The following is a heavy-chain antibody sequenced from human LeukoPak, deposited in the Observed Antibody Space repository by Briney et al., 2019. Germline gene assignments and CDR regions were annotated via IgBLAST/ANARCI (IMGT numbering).Heavy chain of an antibody. V-gene: IGHV3-30-3*01. CDR2: ISYDGSNK. D-gene: IGHD6-19*01. Sequence: HPGGSLRLPCAASGFTFSSYAMHWVRQAPGKGLEWVAVISYDGSNKYYADSVKGRFTISRDNSKNTLYLQMNSLRAEDTAVYYCAREVISSGWRGGFDYWGQGTLVTVSS. J-gene: IGHJ4*02. CDR3: AREVISSGWRGGFDY. CDR1: GFTFSSYA.